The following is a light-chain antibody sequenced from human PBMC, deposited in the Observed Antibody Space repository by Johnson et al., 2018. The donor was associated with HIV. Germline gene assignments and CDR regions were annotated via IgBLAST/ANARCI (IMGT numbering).Light chain of an antibody. J-gene: IGLJ1*01. V-gene: IGLV1-51*01. Sequence: QSVLTQPPSVSAAPGQRFTISCSGSSSIIGNNYVSWYQQLPGTAPKLLIYDNNKRPSGIPDRFSGSKSGTSATLDITGLQTGDEADYFCGTWDSSLSAYVFGTGTKVNVL. CDR2: DNN. CDR1: SSIIGNNY. CDR3: GTWDSSLSAYV.